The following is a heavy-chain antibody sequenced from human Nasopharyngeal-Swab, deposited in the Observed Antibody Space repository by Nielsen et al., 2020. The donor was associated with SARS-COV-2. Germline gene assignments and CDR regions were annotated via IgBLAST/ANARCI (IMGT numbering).Heavy chain of an antibody. D-gene: IGHD4-17*01. CDR2: ISGSGGRT. J-gene: IGHJ5*02. CDR3: AKGKNYGDPSSYNWFDP. V-gene: IGHV3-23*01. Sequence: WIRQHPGKGLEWVSSISGSGGRTYYADSVKGRFTISRDNSKNTLYLQMNSLRAEDTAVYYCAKGKNYGDPSSYNWFDPWGQGTLVTVSS.